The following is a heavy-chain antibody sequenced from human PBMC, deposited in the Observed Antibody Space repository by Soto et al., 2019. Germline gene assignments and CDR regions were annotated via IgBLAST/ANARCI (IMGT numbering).Heavy chain of an antibody. J-gene: IGHJ4*02. D-gene: IGHD4-4*01. CDR1: GFTFSSYG. Sequence: GGSLRLSCAASGFTFSSYGMHWVRQAPGKGLEWVAVIWYDGSNKYYADSVKGRFTISRDNSKNTLYLQMNSLRAEDTAVYYCASSVTDYTGYFDNWGQGTLVTVSS. CDR2: IWYDGSNK. CDR3: ASSVTDYTGYFDN. V-gene: IGHV3-33*01.